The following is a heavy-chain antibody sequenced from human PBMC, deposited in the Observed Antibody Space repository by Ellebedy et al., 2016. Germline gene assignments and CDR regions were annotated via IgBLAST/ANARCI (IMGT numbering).Heavy chain of an antibody. J-gene: IGHJ5*01. D-gene: IGHD2-15*01. CDR2: MSYRGSS. V-gene: IGHV4-39*07. CDR3: ARSRFVFTGRVDNWFDS. CDR1: GGSISSNTYY. Sequence: SETLSLTXSVSGGSISSNTYYWGWIRQPPGKGLEWIGSMSYRGSSYYKSSLKSRVTISIDTSKKQFSLKLSSVTAADTAVYYCARSRFVFTGRVDNWFDSWGQGIQVTVSS.